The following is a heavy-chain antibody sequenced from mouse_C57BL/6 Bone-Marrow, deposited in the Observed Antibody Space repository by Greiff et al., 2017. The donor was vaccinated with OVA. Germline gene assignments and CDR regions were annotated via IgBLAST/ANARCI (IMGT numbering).Heavy chain of an antibody. V-gene: IGHV1-7*01. CDR2: INPSSGYT. Sequence: VQLQQSGAELAKPGASVKLSCKASGYTFTSYWMHWVKQRPGQGLEWIGYINPSSGYTKYNQKFKDKATLTADKSSSTAYMQLSSLTYDDSAVYYCAASYYSNFAWFAYWGQGTLVTVSA. CDR3: AASYYSNFAWFAY. CDR1: GYTFTSYW. J-gene: IGHJ3*01. D-gene: IGHD2-5*01.